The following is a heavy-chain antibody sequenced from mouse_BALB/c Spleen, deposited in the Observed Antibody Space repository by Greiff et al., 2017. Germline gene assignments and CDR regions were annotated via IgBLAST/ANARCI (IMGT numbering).Heavy chain of an antibody. D-gene: IGHD2-3*01. CDR3: ARGADGYFSMDY. V-gene: IGHV1-77*01. Sequence: VQLQQSGPELVKPGASVKMSCKASGYTFTDYVISWVKQRTGQGLEWIGEIYPGSGSTYYNEKFKGKATLTADKSSNTAYMQLSSLTSEDSAVYFCARGADGYFSMDYWGQGTSVTVSS. CDR1: GYTFTDYV. J-gene: IGHJ4*01. CDR2: IYPGSGST.